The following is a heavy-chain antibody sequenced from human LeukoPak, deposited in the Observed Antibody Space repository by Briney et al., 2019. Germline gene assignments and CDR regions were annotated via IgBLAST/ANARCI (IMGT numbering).Heavy chain of an antibody. Sequence: GASVKVSCKTSGYTFSSYAITWLRQTPGQGLEWMGWIRPYNDDTNYAQNFQARVAMTADTSTKTVYMELRSLTSDDTAVYFCAREGSYGDYWTLDYWVQPTLVTVSS. CDR3: AREGSYGDYWTLDY. J-gene: IGHJ4*02. D-gene: IGHD4-17*01. V-gene: IGHV1-18*04. CDR2: IRPYNDDT. CDR1: GYTFSSYA.